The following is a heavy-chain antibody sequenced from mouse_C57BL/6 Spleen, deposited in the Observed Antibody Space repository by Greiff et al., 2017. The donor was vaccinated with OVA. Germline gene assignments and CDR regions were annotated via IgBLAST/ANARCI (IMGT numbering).Heavy chain of an antibody. V-gene: IGHV1-69*01. CDR2: IDPSDSYT. CDR1: GYTFTSYW. CDR3: ARLGYYGNS. Sequence: QVQLQQPGAELVMPGASVKLSCKASGYTFTSYWMHWVKQRPGQGLEWIGEIDPSDSYTNYNQKFKGKSTLTVDKSSSTAYMQLSSLTSEDPAVYYCARLGYYGNSWGQGTLVTVSA. D-gene: IGHD2-1*01. J-gene: IGHJ3*01.